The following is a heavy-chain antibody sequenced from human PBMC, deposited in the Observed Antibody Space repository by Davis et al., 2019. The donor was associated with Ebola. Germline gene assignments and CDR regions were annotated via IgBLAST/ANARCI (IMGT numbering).Heavy chain of an antibody. V-gene: IGHV1-18*04. CDR1: GYTFTNYG. Sequence: AASVKVSCKTSGYTFTNYGITWVRQAPGQGLEWMGWINPHNGNTNYAQNVQGRVTMTTDTSTSTAYMEVGILRSDDTAVYYCAKDSGSYYRGGMYYWGQGTLVTVSS. D-gene: IGHD1-26*01. CDR3: AKDSGSYYRGGMYY. J-gene: IGHJ4*02. CDR2: INPHNGNT.